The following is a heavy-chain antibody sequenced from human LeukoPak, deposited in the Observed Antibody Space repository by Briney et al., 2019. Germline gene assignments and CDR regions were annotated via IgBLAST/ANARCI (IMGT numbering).Heavy chain of an antibody. J-gene: IGHJ4*02. CDR3: ARTHSSGWYYFDY. Sequence: PGGSLRLSCAASGFTFSSYAMSWVRQAPGKGLEWVSAISGSGGSTYYADSVKGRFTISRDNSKNTLYLQMNSLRAEDTAVYYCARTHSSGWYYFDYWGQGTLVTVSS. CDR1: GFTFSSYA. D-gene: IGHD6-19*01. V-gene: IGHV3-23*01. CDR2: ISGSGGST.